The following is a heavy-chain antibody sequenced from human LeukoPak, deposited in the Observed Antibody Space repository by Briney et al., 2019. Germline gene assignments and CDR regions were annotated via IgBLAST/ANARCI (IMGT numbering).Heavy chain of an antibody. CDR3: ANLDCSLPNCLYYFDY. D-gene: IGHD2-21*01. CDR2: IRYDETYK. J-gene: IGHJ4*02. CDR1: VFPFSRYS. Sequence: GGSLRLSRTTSVFPFSRYSMNWVRQAPGKGLEWVSFIRYDETYKYYADSVKGRFTVSRDNSKNTLYLQMNNLRPDDTAVYYCANLDCSLPNCLYYFDYWGRGTLVTVSS. V-gene: IGHV3-30*02.